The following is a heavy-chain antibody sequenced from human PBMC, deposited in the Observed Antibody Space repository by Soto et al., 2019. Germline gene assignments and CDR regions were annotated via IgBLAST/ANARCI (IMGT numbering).Heavy chain of an antibody. CDR2: ISSDGNNK. CDR1: GFTFSNYD. Sequence: QVQLVESGGGVVQPGRSLRLSCAASGFTFSNYDMHWVRQAPGKGLEWVAVISSDGNNKYYAVSVKGRFTISRDFSKHTLYLQMNNLRAEDTAVYYCAKQHLGLDYWGQGTLVTVPS. J-gene: IGHJ4*02. V-gene: IGHV3-30*18. CDR3: AKQHLGLDY. D-gene: IGHD7-27*01.